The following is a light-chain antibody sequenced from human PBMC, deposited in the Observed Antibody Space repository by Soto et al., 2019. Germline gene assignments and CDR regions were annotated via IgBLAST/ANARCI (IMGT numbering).Light chain of an antibody. CDR3: QQYNSYSWT. CDR2: KAS. CDR1: QSISSW. V-gene: IGKV1-5*03. Sequence: DIQMTQSPSTLSASVGDRVTITCRASQSISSWLAWYQQKPGKASKLLIYKASSLESGVPSRYSGSGSGTEFTLTISSLQPDGFATYYCQQYNSYSWTFGPGTKMEIK. J-gene: IGKJ1*01.